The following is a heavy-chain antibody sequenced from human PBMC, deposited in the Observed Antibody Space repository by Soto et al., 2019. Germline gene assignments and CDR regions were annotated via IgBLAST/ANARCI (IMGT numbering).Heavy chain of an antibody. J-gene: IGHJ3*02. V-gene: IGHV3-30-3*01. CDR2: ISYDGSNK. Sequence: PGGCLRLSCAASGFTFSSYAMHWVRQAPGKGLEWVAVISYDGSNKYYADSVKGRFTISRDNSKNTLYLQMNSLRAEDTAVYYCARAHRDGYNCAFDIWGQGTMVTVSS. CDR3: ARAHRDGYNCAFDI. D-gene: IGHD5-12*01. CDR1: GFTFSSYA.